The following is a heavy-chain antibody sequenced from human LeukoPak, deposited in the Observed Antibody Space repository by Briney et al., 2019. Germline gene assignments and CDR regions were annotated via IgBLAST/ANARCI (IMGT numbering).Heavy chain of an antibody. D-gene: IGHD5-18*01. V-gene: IGHV3-23*01. J-gene: IGHJ4*02. CDR3: AGRVTGYSSGYVY. CDR2: ISGRGGST. CDR1: GFTFSSYA. Sequence: GGSLRLSCAASGFTFSSYAMNWVRQAPGKGLEWVSAISGRGGSTYYAGFVKGRFTIFRDNSENTVYLQMNNLRAEDTAVYYCAGRVTGYSSGYVYWGQGTLVTVSS.